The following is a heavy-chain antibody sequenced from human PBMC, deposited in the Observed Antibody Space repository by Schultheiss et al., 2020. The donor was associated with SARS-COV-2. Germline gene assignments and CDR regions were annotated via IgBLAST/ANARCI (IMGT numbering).Heavy chain of an antibody. CDR2: ISAYNGNT. Sequence: ASVKVSCKASGYTFTSYGISWVRQAPGQGLEWMGWISAYNGNTNYAQNLQGRVTMTTDTSTTTVYMELRSLRSDDTAVYYCARDRGGAPADFDYWGQGTLVTGSS. J-gene: IGHJ4*02. V-gene: IGHV1-18*01. CDR3: ARDRGGAPADFDY. CDR1: GYTFTSYG. D-gene: IGHD3-10*01.